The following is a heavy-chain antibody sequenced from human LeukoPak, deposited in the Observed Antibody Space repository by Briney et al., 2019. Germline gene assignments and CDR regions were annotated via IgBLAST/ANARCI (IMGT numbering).Heavy chain of an antibody. V-gene: IGHV3-23*01. Sequence: PGGSLRLSCAASGFTFSSYAMSWVRQAPGKGLEWVSVISGSGTNTYYADSVKGRFTISRDNAKNSLYLQMNSLRAEDMALYYCAKDIQSGHSYGDAFDIWGQGTMVTVSS. CDR1: GFTFSSYA. J-gene: IGHJ3*02. D-gene: IGHD5-18*01. CDR2: ISGSGTNT. CDR3: AKDIQSGHSYGDAFDI.